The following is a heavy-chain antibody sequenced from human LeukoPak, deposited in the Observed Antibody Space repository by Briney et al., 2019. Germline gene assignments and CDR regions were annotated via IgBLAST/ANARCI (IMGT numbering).Heavy chain of an antibody. D-gene: IGHD2-2*01. CDR2: ISSSSSFI. V-gene: IGHV3-21*01. Sequence: GGSLRLPCAASGFTFSRYSMNWVRQAPGKGLEWISSISSSSSFIYYADSVKGRFTISRDNAKNSLYLQMNSLRAEDTAVYYCARDPPLGPCSAISCPHLDYWGQGTLVTVSS. CDR3: ARDPPLGPCSAISCPHLDY. J-gene: IGHJ4*02. CDR1: GFTFSRYS.